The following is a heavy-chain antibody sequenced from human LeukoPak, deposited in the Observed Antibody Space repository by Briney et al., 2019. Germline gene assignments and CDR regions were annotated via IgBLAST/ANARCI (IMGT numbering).Heavy chain of an antibody. J-gene: IGHJ4*02. CDR3: ARDFRSSGWYIGDY. D-gene: IGHD6-13*01. CDR1: GFTFSSYS. V-gene: IGHV3-48*01. Sequence: GGSLRLSCAASGFTFSSYSMNWVRLAPGKGLEWISYISAGGTPVYYADSVEGRFTVSRDNEKNSLYLQLNSLRADDTAVYYCARDFRSSGWYIGDYWGQGAQVTVSP. CDR2: ISAGGTPV.